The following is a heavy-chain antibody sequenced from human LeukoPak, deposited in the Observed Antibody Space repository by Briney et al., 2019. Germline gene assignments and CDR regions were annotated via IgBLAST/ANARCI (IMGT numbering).Heavy chain of an antibody. CDR1: GGSFSGFY. CDR3: ARVNPGYRPDAFDI. J-gene: IGHJ3*02. Sequence: SETLSLTCAVYGGSFSGFYWSWTRHVPGKGLEWIGSIYHSGSTYYNPSLKSRVTISVDTSKNQFSLKLSSVTAADTAVYYCARVNPGYRPDAFDIWGQGTMVTVSS. D-gene: IGHD6-13*01. CDR2: IYHSGST. V-gene: IGHV4-34*01.